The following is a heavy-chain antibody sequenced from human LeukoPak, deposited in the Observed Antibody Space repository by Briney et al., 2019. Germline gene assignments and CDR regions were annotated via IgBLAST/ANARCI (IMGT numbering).Heavy chain of an antibody. D-gene: IGHD5-18*01. Sequence: PSETLSLTCTVSGGSISSYYWSWIRQPAGKGLEWIGRIYTSGSTNYNPSLKSRVTISVDTSKNQFSLKLSSVTAADTAVYYCARERVGYSYGDYDYWGQGTLVTVSS. V-gene: IGHV4-4*07. CDR1: GGSISSYY. CDR2: IYTSGST. CDR3: ARERVGYSYGDYDY. J-gene: IGHJ4*02.